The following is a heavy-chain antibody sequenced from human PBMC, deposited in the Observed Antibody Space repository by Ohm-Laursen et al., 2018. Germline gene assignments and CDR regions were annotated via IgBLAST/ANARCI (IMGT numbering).Heavy chain of an antibody. Sequence: SLRLSCSAFGFTFSNYAMNWVRQAPGKGLEWVSGLSGSGATTYYADSVKGRFTISRDNSKNTLYLQMNSLRAEDTAVYYCAKDPNPITMVRGVFDYWGQGTLVTVSS. CDR2: LSGSGATT. D-gene: IGHD3-10*01. CDR1: GFTFSNYA. J-gene: IGHJ4*02. CDR3: AKDPNPITMVRGVFDY. V-gene: IGHV3-23*01.